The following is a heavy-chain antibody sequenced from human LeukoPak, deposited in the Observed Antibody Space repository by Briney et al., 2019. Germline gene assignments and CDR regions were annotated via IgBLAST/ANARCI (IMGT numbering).Heavy chain of an antibody. V-gene: IGHV4-34*01. CDR2: INHSGST. Sequence: GSLRLSCAASGFTFSSYAMHWIRQPPGKGLEWIGEINHSGSTNYNPSLKSRVTISVDTSKNQFPLKLSSVTAADTAVYYCARGGISDDYWGQGTLVTVSS. D-gene: IGHD3-3*02. CDR1: GFTFSSYA. CDR3: ARGGISDDY. J-gene: IGHJ4*02.